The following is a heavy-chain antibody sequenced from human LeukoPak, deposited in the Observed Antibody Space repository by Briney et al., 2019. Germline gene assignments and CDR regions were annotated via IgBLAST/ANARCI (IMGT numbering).Heavy chain of an antibody. CDR1: GGSISSHY. J-gene: IGHJ6*03. D-gene: IGHD3-10*01. CDR2: IYYSGST. Sequence: SETLSLTCTVSGGSISSHYWSWIRQPPGEGLEWIGYIYYSGSTNYNPSLKSRVTISVDTSKNQFSLKLSSVTAADTAVYYCARGPPLGVVQYYYGSGSPNYYYMDVWGKGITVTVSS. V-gene: IGHV4-59*11. CDR3: ARGPPLGVVQYYYGSGSPNYYYMDV.